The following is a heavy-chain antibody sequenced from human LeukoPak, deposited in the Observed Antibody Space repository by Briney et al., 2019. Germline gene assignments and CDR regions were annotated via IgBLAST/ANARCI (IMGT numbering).Heavy chain of an antibody. CDR2: GGST. Sequence: GGSTSYAQKFQGRVTMTRDTSTSTVYMELTSLRSEDTAVYYCARDSGLTTVTPKYYFDYWGQGTLVTVSS. CDR3: ARDSGLTTVTPKYYFDY. D-gene: IGHD4-17*01. J-gene: IGHJ4*02. V-gene: IGHV1-46*01.